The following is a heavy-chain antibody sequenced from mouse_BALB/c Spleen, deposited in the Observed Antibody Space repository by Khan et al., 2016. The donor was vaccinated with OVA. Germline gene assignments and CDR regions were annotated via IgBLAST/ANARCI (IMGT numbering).Heavy chain of an antibody. J-gene: IGHJ2*01. V-gene: IGHV3-2*02. CDR3: ARGNYYGYYFDY. Sequence: EVKLLESGPGLVKPSQSLSLTCTVTGYSITSGYAWNWIRQFPGNKLEWMGYISYSGVTSYTPSLKSRISITRDTSENQFFLQLNSVTTEETATYYCARGNYYGYYFDYGGQGTTLTVSS. CDR2: ISYSGVT. CDR1: GYSITSGYA. D-gene: IGHD1-1*01.